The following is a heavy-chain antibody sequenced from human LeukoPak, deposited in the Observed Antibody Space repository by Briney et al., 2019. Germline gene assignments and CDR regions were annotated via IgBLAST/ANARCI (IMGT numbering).Heavy chain of an antibody. CDR1: GFTFSSYS. J-gene: IGHJ4*02. V-gene: IGHV3-66*01. Sequence: GGSLRLSCAASGFTFSSYSMNWVRQAPGKGLEWVSVIYSGGSTYYADSVKGRFTISRDNSKNTLYLQMNSLRAEDTAVYYCARGNYDFNFFDYWGQGTLVTVSS. CDR2: IYSGGST. CDR3: ARGNYDFNFFDY. D-gene: IGHD3-3*01.